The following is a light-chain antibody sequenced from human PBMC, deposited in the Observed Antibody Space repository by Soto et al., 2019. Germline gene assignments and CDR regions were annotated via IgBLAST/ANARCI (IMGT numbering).Light chain of an antibody. V-gene: IGLV2-14*01. CDR2: EVT. Sequence: QSALTQPASVSGSPGQSITISCTGTSSDVGGSDRVSWYQQHTGKAPKLIIYEVTNWPSGVSHRFSGSKSGNTASLTISGLQAEDEADYYCSSYTTSTTLDVFGTGTKVTVL. CDR3: SSYTTSTTLDV. CDR1: SSDVGGSDR. J-gene: IGLJ1*01.